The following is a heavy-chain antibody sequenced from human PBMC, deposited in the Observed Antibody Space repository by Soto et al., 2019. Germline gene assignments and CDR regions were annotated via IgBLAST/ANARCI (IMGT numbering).Heavy chain of an antibody. CDR3: ARNQSKYSLIVLRYFYYGMEL. CDR2: INHSGST. CDR1: GGSFSGYY. V-gene: IGHV4-34*01. J-gene: IGHJ6*02. D-gene: IGHD2-8*01. Sequence: SETLALTCSVYGGSFSGYYWSWIRQPPGKGLEWIGEINHSGSTNYNPSLKSRVTISVDTSKNQFSLKLSSVTGADAAVYYCARNQSKYSLIVLRYFYYGMELCGQGTT.